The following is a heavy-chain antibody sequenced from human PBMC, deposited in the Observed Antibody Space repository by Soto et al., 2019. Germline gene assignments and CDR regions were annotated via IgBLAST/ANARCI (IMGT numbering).Heavy chain of an antibody. CDR2: IYYSGST. CDR1: GGSISSGDYY. J-gene: IGHJ4*02. Sequence: QVQLQESGPGLVKPSQTLSLTCTVSGGSISSGDYYWSWIRQPPAKGLEWIGYIYYSGSTYYNPSLKSRVTISIDTSKNQFSLQLSSVTAADTAVYYCARAGSDYVWGSYRPVIYWGQGTLVTVSS. D-gene: IGHD3-16*02. CDR3: ARAGSDYVWGSYRPVIY. V-gene: IGHV4-30-4*01.